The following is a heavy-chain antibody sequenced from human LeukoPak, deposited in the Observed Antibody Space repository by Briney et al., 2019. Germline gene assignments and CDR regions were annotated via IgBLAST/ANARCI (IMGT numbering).Heavy chain of an antibody. J-gene: IGHJ6*02. CDR3: ARENYYYGMDV. CDR1: GGSISSYY. V-gene: IGHV4-59*01. CDR2: IYYSGST. Sequence: SETLSLTCTVSGGSISSYYWSWIRQPPGKGLEWIGYIYYSGSTNYNPSLKSRVTISVDTSKNQFSLKLSSVTAADTAVYYCARENYYYGMDVWGQGTTVTVSS.